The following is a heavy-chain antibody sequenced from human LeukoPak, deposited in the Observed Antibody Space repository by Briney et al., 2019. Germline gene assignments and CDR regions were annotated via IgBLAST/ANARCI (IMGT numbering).Heavy chain of an antibody. V-gene: IGHV4-39*01. Sequence: SETLSLTCTVSSGSISSNNYYWGWIRQPPGKGLEWIGSIYYTGSTFYNPSLKSRATMSLDALKNQFTLKVTSVTATDTAVYYCARLVSYDVLTENFYKYYMDVWGKGTTVTVSS. J-gene: IGHJ6*03. D-gene: IGHD3-9*01. CDR1: SGSISSNNYY. CDR2: IYYTGST. CDR3: ARLVSYDVLTENFYKYYMDV.